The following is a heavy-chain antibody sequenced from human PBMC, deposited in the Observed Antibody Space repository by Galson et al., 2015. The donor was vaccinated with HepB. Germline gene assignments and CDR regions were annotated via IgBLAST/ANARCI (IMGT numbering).Heavy chain of an antibody. Sequence: SLRLSCAASGFTFSSYGMHWVRQAPGKGLEWVAVISYDGSNKYYADSVKGRFTISRDNSKNTPYLQMNSLRAEDTAVYYCAKGTKAVAALDYWGQGTLVTVSS. CDR2: ISYDGSNK. J-gene: IGHJ4*02. CDR3: AKGTKAVAALDY. D-gene: IGHD6-19*01. CDR1: GFTFSSYG. V-gene: IGHV3-30*18.